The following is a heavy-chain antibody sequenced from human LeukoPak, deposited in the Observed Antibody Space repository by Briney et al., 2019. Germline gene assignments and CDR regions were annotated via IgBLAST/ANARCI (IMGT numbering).Heavy chain of an antibody. CDR3: ARFSLYGSGSLNPYYFDY. Sequence: SETLSLTCTVSGGSISSSSYYWGWIRQPPGKGLEWIGSIYYSGSTYYNPSLKSRVTISVDTSKNQFSLKLSSVTAADTAVYYCARFSLYGSGSLNPYYFDYWGQGTLVTVSS. V-gene: IGHV4-39*07. J-gene: IGHJ4*02. CDR2: IYYSGST. D-gene: IGHD3-10*01. CDR1: GGSISSSSYY.